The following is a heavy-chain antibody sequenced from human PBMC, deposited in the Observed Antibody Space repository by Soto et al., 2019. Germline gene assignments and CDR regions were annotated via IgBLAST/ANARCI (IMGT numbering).Heavy chain of an antibody. Sequence: SETLSLTCTVSGGSISSGDYYWSWIRQPPGKGLEWFGYIYYSGSTYYNPSLKSRVTISVDTSKNQFSLKLSSVTAADTAVYYCARLDVGYDGSGYYHSLFDYWGQGTLVTVSS. CDR2: IYYSGST. J-gene: IGHJ4*02. D-gene: IGHD3-22*01. CDR1: GGSISSGDYY. CDR3: ARLDVGYDGSGYYHSLFDY. V-gene: IGHV4-30-4*01.